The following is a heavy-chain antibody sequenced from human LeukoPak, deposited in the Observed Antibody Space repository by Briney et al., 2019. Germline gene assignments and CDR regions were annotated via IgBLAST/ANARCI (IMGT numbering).Heavy chain of an antibody. V-gene: IGHV3-7*01. D-gene: IGHD3-3*01. Sequence: GGSLRLSCAASGFTFSTYWMTWVRQAPGKGLDWVGNIKQDGSATYYADSLKGRFTISRDNAKSALYLQMNSLRAEDTAVYYCARDAAYDFRNPYRYFQHWGQGTLVTVSS. CDR2: IKQDGSAT. J-gene: IGHJ1*01. CDR3: ARDAAYDFRNPYRYFQH. CDR1: GFTFSTYW.